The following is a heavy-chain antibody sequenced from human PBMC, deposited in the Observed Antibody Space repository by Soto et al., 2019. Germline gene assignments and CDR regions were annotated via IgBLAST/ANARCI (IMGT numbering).Heavy chain of an antibody. J-gene: IGHJ4*02. Sequence: QLQLQASGSGLVKPSQTLVLTCTVSGDSISRDGYSWSWIRQPPGKGLEWIGFIYHSGATYYNPSLKSRVTTSVDKSKNQFSLRLASVTAADTAVYYCAREMSYYFDYWGQGTLVTVAS. V-gene: IGHV4-30-2*01. CDR3: AREMSYYFDY. CDR2: IYHSGAT. CDR1: GDSISRDGYS.